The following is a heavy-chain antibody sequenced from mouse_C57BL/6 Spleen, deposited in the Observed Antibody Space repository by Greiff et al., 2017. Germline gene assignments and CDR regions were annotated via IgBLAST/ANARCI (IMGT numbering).Heavy chain of an antibody. CDR1: GFNIKDDY. CDR2: IDPENGDT. D-gene: IGHD1-1*01. CDR3: TTRGIPFAY. V-gene: IGHV14-4*01. Sequence: VQLQQSGAELVRPGASVKLSCTASGFNIKDDYMHWVKQRPEQGLEWIGWIDPENGDTEYASKFQGKATITADTSSNTAYLQLSSLTSEDTAVYYCTTRGIPFAYWGQGTLVTVSA. J-gene: IGHJ3*01.